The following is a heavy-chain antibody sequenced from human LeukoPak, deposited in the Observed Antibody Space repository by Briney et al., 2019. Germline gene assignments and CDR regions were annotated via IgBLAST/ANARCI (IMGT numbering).Heavy chain of an antibody. V-gene: IGHV3-33*06. J-gene: IGHJ4*02. CDR2: IWYDGINK. D-gene: IGHD4-17*01. CDR3: AKGRDGDYYFDY. Sequence: PARSLRLSCVASGFTFSSYGMHWVRQAPGKGLEWLAVIWYDGINKYYADSVKGRFTISRHNSKNTLYLQMNSLRAEDTAVYYCAKGRDGDYYFDYWGQGNLVTVSS. CDR1: GFTFSSYG.